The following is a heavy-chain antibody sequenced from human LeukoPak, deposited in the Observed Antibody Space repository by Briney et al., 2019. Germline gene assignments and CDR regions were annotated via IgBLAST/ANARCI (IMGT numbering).Heavy chain of an antibody. CDR1: GYTFTGYY. D-gene: IGHD3-22*01. V-gene: IGHV1-2*02. Sequence: GASVKVSCKASGYTFTGYYIHWVRQAPGQGLEWIGWIHPNSGGTNYAQKFQGRVTMTRDTSISTAYMELSRLRSDDTAIYYCARDYYDSRIDYWGQGTLVTVSS. J-gene: IGHJ4*02. CDR2: IHPNSGGT. CDR3: ARDYYDSRIDY.